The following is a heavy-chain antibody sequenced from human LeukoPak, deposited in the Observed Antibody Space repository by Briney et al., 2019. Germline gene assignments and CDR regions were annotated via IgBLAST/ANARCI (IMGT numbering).Heavy chain of an antibody. CDR1: GFTFSSYN. Sequence: GGSLRLSCAASGFTFSSYNMNWVRQAPGKGLEWVSSISSISSYIYYADSVKGRFTISRDNAKNSLYLQMNSLRAEDTAVYFCARDPPSYAYWGQGTLVTVSS. J-gene: IGHJ4*02. CDR2: ISSISSYI. CDR3: ARDPPSYAY. D-gene: IGHD5-18*01. V-gene: IGHV3-21*01.